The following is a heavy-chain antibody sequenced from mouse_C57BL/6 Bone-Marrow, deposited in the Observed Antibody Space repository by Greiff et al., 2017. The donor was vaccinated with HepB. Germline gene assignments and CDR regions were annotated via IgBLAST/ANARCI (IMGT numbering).Heavy chain of an antibody. D-gene: IGHD1-1*01. CDR1: GYTFTDYY. CDR2: INPYNGGT. V-gene: IGHV1-19*01. CDR3: ARWITTVVAPYYFDY. J-gene: IGHJ2*01. Sequence: EVQLQQSGPVLVKPGASVKMSCKASGYTFTDYYMNWVKQSHGKSLEWIGVINPYNGGTSYNQKFKGKATLTVDKSSSTAYMELNSLTSEDSAVYYCARWITTVVAPYYFDYWGQGTTLTVSS.